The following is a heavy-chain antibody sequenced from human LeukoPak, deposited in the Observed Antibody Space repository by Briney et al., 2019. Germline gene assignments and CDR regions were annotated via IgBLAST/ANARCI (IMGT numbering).Heavy chain of an antibody. CDR2: ISSSSSYI. CDR1: GFTFSSYS. V-gene: IGHV3-21*01. D-gene: IGHD2-2*01. J-gene: IGHJ5*02. Sequence: GGSLRLSCAASGFTFSSYSMNWVRQAPGKGLEWVSSISSSSSYIYYADSVKGRFTISRDNAKNSLYLQMNSLRAEDTAAYYCARDPSGYCSSTSCYGWFDPWGQGTLVTVSS. CDR3: ARDPSGYCSSTSCYGWFDP.